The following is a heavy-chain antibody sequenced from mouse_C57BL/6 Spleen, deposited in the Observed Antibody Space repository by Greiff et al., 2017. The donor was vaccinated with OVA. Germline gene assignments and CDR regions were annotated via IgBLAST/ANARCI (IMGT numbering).Heavy chain of an antibody. CDR3: ARDDPYFDY. CDR1: GYTFTDYY. J-gene: IGHJ2*01. V-gene: IGHV1-26*01. CDR2: INPNNGGT. Sequence: EVKLQQSGPELVKPGASVKISCKASGYTFTDYYMNWVKQSHGKSLEWIGDINPNNGGTSYNQKFKGKATLTVDKSSSTAYMELRSLTSEDSAVYYCARDDPYFDYWGQGTTLTVSS. D-gene: IGHD2-3*01.